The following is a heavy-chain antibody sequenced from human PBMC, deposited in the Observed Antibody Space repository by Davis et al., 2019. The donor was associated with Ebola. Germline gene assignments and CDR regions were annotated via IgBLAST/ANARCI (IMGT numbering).Heavy chain of an antibody. V-gene: IGHV4-59*06. CDR2: IHYSGRT. Sequence: SETLSLTCTVSGGSISSYYWSWIRQHPGKGLEWIGYIHYSGRTYYNPSLKSRVAISVDTSKNQFSLKLTSVTAADTAVYYCARRRGDSSSFDNWGQGTLVTVSS. CDR1: GGSISSYY. D-gene: IGHD6-6*01. CDR3: ARRRGDSSSFDN. J-gene: IGHJ5*02.